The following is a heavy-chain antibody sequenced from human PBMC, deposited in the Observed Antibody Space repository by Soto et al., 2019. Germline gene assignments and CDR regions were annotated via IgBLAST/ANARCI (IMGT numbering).Heavy chain of an antibody. D-gene: IGHD4-17*01. CDR1: GGSISSSSYY. CDR2: IYYSGST. V-gene: IGHV4-39*01. J-gene: IGHJ4*02. Sequence: SETLSLTCTVSGGSISSSSYYRGWIRQPPGKGLEWIGSIYYSGSTYYNPSLKSRVTISVDTSKNQFSLKLSSVTAADTAVYYCARRKAVTNDYWGKGTLVTVSS. CDR3: ARRKAVTNDY.